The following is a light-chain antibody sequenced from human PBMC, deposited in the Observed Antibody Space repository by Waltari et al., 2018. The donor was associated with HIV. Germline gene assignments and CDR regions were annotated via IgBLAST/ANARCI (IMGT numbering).Light chain of an antibody. CDR3: CSYAGSNTWV. CDR1: SSDVGRYNL. V-gene: IGLV2-23*01. CDR2: EGS. Sequence: QYALTQPASVSGSPGQSITISCTGTSSDVGRYNLVSWYQQHPGKAPKPMIYEGSKRPSGVSNRFSGSKSGNTASLTISGLQAEDEADYYCCSYAGSNTWVFGGGTKLTVL. J-gene: IGLJ3*02.